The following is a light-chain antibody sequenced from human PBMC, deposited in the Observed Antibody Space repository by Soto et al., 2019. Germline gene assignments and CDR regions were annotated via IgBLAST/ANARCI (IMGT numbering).Light chain of an antibody. Sequence: DIQMTQSPASVSASVGDRVTITCRASQGISSWLAWYQQKPGKAPQALIYDASSLKSGVPSRFSGNGSGTEFTLTISSLQPDDFATYYCQHYNSYSEAFGQGTKVDNK. CDR2: DAS. V-gene: IGKV1D-16*01. CDR1: QGISSW. J-gene: IGKJ1*01. CDR3: QHYNSYSEA.